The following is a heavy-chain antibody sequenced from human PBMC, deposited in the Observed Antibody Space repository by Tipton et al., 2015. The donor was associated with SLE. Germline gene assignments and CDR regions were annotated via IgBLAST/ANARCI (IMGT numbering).Heavy chain of an antibody. J-gene: IGHJ6*03. CDR2: IFTSGNT. V-gene: IGHV4-4*07. CDR3: ARETEDTGWIHSRDYIYYYYYVDV. D-gene: IGHD6-19*01. CDR1: GASTNTKY. Sequence: TLSLTCTVSGASTNTKYWTWIRQPAGEGLEWIGRIFTSGNTNYNPSLKSRVTISVDTSKNQFSLELSSVTAADTAVYYCARETEDTGWIHSRDYIYYYYYVDVWGQGTTVTVSS.